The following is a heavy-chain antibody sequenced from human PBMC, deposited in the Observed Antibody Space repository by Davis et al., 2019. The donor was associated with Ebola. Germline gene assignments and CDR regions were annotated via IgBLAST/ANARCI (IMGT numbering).Heavy chain of an antibody. D-gene: IGHD3-16*01. V-gene: IGHV1-46*01. J-gene: IGHJ4*02. CDR2: INPSGGST. CDR3: ARDPGGFDY. Sequence: ASVKVSCKASGYTFPSYYMHWVRQAPGQGLEWMGIINPSGGSTSYAQKFQGRVAITRDTSASTAYMELSSLRSEDTAVYYCARDPGGFDYWGQGTLVTVSS. CDR1: GYTFPSYY.